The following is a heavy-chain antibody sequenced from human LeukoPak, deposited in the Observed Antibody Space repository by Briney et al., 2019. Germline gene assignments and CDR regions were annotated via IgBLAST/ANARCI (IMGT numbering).Heavy chain of an antibody. CDR3: ARVGGDYYDSSGYYPPIDP. D-gene: IGHD3-22*01. CDR2: IYYSGST. V-gene: IGHV4-30-4*08. J-gene: IGHJ5*02. CDR1: GGSISSGDYY. Sequence: PSETLSLTCTDSGGSISSGDYYWSWIRQPPGKGLEWIGYIYYSGSTYYNPSLKSRVTISVDTSKNQFSLKLSSVTAADTAVYYCARVGGDYYDSSGYYPPIDPWGQGTLATVSS.